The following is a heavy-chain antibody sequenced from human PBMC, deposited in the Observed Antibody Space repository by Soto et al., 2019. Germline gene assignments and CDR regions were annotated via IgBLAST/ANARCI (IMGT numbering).Heavy chain of an antibody. CDR1: GGSISSYY. V-gene: IGHV4-59*01. CDR2: IYYSGST. J-gene: IGHJ5*02. Sequence: SETLSLTCTVSGGSISSYYWSWIRQPPGKGLEWIGYIYYSGSTNYNPSLKSRVTISVDTSKNQFSLKLSSVTAADTAVYYCARFDCSSTSCYIHGFDPWGQGTLVTVSS. D-gene: IGHD2-2*02. CDR3: ARFDCSSTSCYIHGFDP.